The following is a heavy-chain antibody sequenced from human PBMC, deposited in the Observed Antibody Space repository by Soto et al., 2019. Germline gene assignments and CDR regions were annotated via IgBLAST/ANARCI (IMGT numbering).Heavy chain of an antibody. J-gene: IGHJ6*02. D-gene: IGHD2-2*01. V-gene: IGHV1-46*01. CDR3: ARDWDGVPALPPYYYYYYGMDV. CDR1: GYTFTSYY. CDR2: INPSGGST. Sequence: GASVKVSCKASGYTFTSYYMHWVRQAPGQGLEWMGIINPSGGSTSYAQKFQGRVTMTRDTSTSTVYMELSSLRSEDTAVYYCARDWDGVPALPPYYYYYYGMDVWGQGTTVTVSS.